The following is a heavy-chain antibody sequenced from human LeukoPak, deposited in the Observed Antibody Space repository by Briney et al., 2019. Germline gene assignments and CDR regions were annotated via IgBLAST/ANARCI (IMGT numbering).Heavy chain of an antibody. CDR1: GGSISGSY. D-gene: IGHD1-14*01. CDR2: INDSGTT. CDR3: ARREAVLTGYFDY. V-gene: IGHV4-59*08. J-gene: IGHJ4*02. Sequence: SETLSLTCTVSGGSISGSYWSWIRQPPGKGLEWIAYINDSGTTSYNPSLKGRVTISVDTSKNQFSLKVNSVTAAGTAVYYCARREAVLTGYFDYWGQGTLVTVSS.